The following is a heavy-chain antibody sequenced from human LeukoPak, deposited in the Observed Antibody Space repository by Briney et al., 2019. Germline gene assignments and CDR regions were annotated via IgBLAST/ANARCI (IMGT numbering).Heavy chain of an antibody. D-gene: IGHD3-22*01. Sequence: GASVKVSCKASGYTFTSYDINWVRQATGQGLEWMGWMNPNSGNTGYAQKFQGRVTMTRNTSISTAYMEPSSLRSEDTAVYYCARDQLLTYYYDSSGYFDAFDIWGQGTMVTVSS. CDR3: ARDQLLTYYYDSSGYFDAFDI. V-gene: IGHV1-8*01. J-gene: IGHJ3*02. CDR1: GYTFTSYD. CDR2: MNPNSGNT.